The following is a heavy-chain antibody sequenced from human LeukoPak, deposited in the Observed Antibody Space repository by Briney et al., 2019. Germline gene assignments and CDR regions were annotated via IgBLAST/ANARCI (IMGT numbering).Heavy chain of an antibody. V-gene: IGHV3-23*01. CDR2: ISGSGGST. Sequence: PGGSLRLPCAASGFTFSSYAMSWVRQAPGKGLEWVSAISGSGGSTYYADSVKGRFTISRDNSKNTLYLQMNSLRAEDTAVYYCAKDVDYYGSGSSSNWFDPWGQGALVTVSS. CDR1: GFTFSSYA. D-gene: IGHD3-10*01. J-gene: IGHJ5*02. CDR3: AKDVDYYGSGSSSNWFDP.